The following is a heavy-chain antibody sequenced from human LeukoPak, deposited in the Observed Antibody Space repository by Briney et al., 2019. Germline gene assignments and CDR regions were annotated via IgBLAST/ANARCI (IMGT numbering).Heavy chain of an antibody. CDR1: RFTFSSYW. CDR2: IKQDGSEK. Sequence: PGGSLRLSCAASRFTFSSYWMSWVRQAPGKGLEWVANIKQDGSEKYYVESVKGRFTISRDNAKKLMYLQMNSLRAEDTAVYYCARDSPYYYGSGSATYYMDVWGKGTTVTISS. CDR3: ARDSPYYYGSGSATYYMDV. D-gene: IGHD3-10*01. V-gene: IGHV3-7*01. J-gene: IGHJ6*03.